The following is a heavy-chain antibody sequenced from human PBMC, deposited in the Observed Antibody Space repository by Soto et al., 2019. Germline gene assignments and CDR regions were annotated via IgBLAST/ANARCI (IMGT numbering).Heavy chain of an antibody. J-gene: IGHJ6*01. CDR2: ISVDWIST. V-gene: IGHV3-74*01. D-gene: IGHD2-15*01. CDR1: GFSFSDYW. Sequence: LRLACAASGFSFSDYWMHWVRQVPVKGLVWVSRISVDWISTNYADSVNGRFNISIDNSNNTLYVQMNSLRAEDTAVYYCARGIEYSAQYXWG. CDR3: ARGIEYSAQYX.